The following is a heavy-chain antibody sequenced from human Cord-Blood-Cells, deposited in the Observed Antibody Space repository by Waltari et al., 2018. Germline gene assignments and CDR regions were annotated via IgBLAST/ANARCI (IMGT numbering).Heavy chain of an antibody. CDR3: ARVFDSSSWYDAFDI. J-gene: IGHJ3*02. D-gene: IGHD6-13*01. CDR2: INPNSGGT. V-gene: IGHV1-2*02. CDR1: GYTFTGYY. Sequence: QVQLVQSGAEVKKPGASVKVSCTASGYTFTGYYMHWVRQAPGQGLEWMGWINPNSGGTNYAQKFQGRVTMTRDTSISTAYMELSRLRSDDTAVYYCARVFDSSSWYDAFDIWGQGTMVTVSS.